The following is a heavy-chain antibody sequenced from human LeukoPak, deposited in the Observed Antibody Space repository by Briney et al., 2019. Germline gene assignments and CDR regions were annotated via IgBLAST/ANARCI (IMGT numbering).Heavy chain of an antibody. CDR1: GFTISHYW. D-gene: IGHD3-3*01. J-gene: IGHJ5*02. CDR3: ARGGQGYDLNWFDP. Sequence: GGSLRLSCAASGFTISHYWMSWVRQAPGEGLEWVANINQDGSVEHYVDSVKGRFTIPRDNAKNTLYLQMNSLRAEDTAVYYCARGGQGYDLNWFDPWGQGTLVTVSS. V-gene: IGHV3-7*02. CDR2: INQDGSVE.